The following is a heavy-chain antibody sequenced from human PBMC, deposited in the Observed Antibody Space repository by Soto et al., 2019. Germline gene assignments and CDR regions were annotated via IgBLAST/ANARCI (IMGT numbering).Heavy chain of an antibody. CDR3: AANREGGSYRGWYFDL. CDR1: GFTFISSA. V-gene: IGHV1-58*02. D-gene: IGHD1-26*01. CDR2: MVVGTENT. Sequence: QMQLVQSGPEVKQPGTSVKVSCKASGFTFISSAIQWVRQARGQRLEWIGWMVVGTENTNYAQKFQERVTITRDMSTSTAYMELSSLRSEDTAVYYCAANREGGSYRGWYFDLWGRGTLVTVSS. J-gene: IGHJ2*01.